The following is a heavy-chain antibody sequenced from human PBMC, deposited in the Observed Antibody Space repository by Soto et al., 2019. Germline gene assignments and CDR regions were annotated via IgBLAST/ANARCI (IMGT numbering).Heavy chain of an antibody. J-gene: IGHJ6*02. Sequence: ASVKVSCKASGFTFSNYGLNWVRQAPGQGLEWMGWVSANNGHTNCAQNLQGRVSMTTDTSTSTAYMELRGLRFDDTAVYYCARDIESVTAKHFFYYYAMDVWGQGTTVTVSS. CDR2: VSANNGHT. V-gene: IGHV1-18*01. CDR1: GFTFSNYG. D-gene: IGHD2-8*01. CDR3: ARDIESVTAKHFFYYYAMDV.